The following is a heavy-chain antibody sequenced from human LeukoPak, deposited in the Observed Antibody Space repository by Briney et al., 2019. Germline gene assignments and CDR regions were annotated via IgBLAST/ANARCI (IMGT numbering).Heavy chain of an antibody. CDR2: ISYDGSNK. CDR3: ARPTVGATTYYFDY. CDR1: GFTFSSYG. D-gene: IGHD1-26*01. Sequence: PGRSLRLSCAASGFTFSSYGMHWVSQAPGKGLEWVAVISYDGSNKYYADSVKGRFTISRDNSKNTLYLQMNSLRAEDTAVYYCARPTVGATTYYFDYWGQGTLVTVSS. J-gene: IGHJ4*02. V-gene: IGHV3-30*03.